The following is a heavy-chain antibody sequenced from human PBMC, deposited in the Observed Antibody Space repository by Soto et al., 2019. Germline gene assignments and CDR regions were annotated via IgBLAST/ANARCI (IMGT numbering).Heavy chain of an antibody. V-gene: IGHV4-31*03. CDR2: IYCSGST. CDR3: ARDGPQYSGYGIDY. J-gene: IGHJ4*02. D-gene: IGHD5-12*01. Sequence: PSETLSLTCTVSGGSISSGGYYWSWIRQHPGKGLEWIGYIYCSGSTYYNPSLKSRDTISVDTTKNQNSLKLSSVTASVTFVYFCARDGPQYSGYGIDYWGQGTLVTVSS. CDR1: GGSISSGGYY.